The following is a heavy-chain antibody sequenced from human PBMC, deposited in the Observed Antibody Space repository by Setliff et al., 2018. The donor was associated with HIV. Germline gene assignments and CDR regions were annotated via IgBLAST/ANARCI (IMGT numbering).Heavy chain of an antibody. D-gene: IGHD2-15*01. J-gene: IGHJ4*02. CDR2: IYHSGST. Sequence: SETLSLTCAVSGYPISSGYFWGWIRQPPGKGLEWSASIYHSGSTYYSSSLKSRVTISVDTSKNQFSLKVTSVTAADTAVYYCARDYGQEDSAMDFDHWGQGTLVTVSS. V-gene: IGHV4-38-2*02. CDR3: ARDYGQEDSAMDFDH. CDR1: GYPISSGYF.